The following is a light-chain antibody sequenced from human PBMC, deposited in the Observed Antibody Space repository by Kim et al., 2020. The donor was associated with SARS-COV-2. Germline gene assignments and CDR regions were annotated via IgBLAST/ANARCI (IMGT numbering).Light chain of an antibody. CDR1: QSVASNH. V-gene: IGKV3-20*01. Sequence: LSPGERATLSCRASQSVASNHLAWFQQKPGQAPRLLIYGTSSRATGIPDRFSASESGTDFTLTISRLEPEDFAVYYCQQYARSPYTFGQGTKLEI. J-gene: IGKJ2*01. CDR2: GTS. CDR3: QQYARSPYT.